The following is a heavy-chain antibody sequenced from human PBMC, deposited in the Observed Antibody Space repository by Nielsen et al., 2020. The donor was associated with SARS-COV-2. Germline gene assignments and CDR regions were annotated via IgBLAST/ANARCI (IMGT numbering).Heavy chain of an antibody. D-gene: IGHD2-2*03. J-gene: IGHJ6*02. CDR2: IGTAGDT. CDR3: ARDHGFRYGMDV. V-gene: IGHV3-13*04. Sequence: GESLKISCASSGFTFSSYDMHLVRQATGKGLEWVSAIGTAGDTYYPGSVKGRFTISRENAKNSLYLQMNSLRAGDTAVYYCARDHGFRYGMDVWGQGTTVTVSS. CDR1: GFTFSSYD.